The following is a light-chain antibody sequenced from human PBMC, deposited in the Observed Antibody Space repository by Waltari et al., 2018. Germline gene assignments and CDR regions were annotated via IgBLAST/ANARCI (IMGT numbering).Light chain of an antibody. J-gene: IGLJ2*01. CDR1: KLGEKC. V-gene: IGLV3-1*01. CDR3: QAWDSGTYVV. Sequence: SYELSQPPSVSVSPGQTASITCSGDKLGEKCASWYQQKPGQSPVLVIHQDGKRPSGIPERFSGSNSGNTATLTISGTQALDEADYYCQAWDSGTYVVFGGGTKLTVL. CDR2: QDG.